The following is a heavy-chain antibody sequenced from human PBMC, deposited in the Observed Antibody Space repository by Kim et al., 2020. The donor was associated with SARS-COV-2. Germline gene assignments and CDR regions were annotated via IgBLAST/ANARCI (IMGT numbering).Heavy chain of an antibody. Sequence: GGSLRLSCAASGFTFRNYAMHWVRHAPGKGLVWVSRIEHDGTITDYADSVKGRFTISRDNAKSTMSLQMNNLRAEDTAVYYCARDYAALADYWGQGTRGT. D-gene: IGHD3-16*01. CDR1: GFTFRNYA. CDR3: ARDYAALADY. V-gene: IGHV3-74*01. J-gene: IGHJ4*02. CDR2: IEHDGTIT.